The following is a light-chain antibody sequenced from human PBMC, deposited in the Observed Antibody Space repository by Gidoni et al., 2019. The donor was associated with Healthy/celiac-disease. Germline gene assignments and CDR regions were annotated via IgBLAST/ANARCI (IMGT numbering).Light chain of an antibody. CDR3: MQALQTPRFT. V-gene: IGKV2-28*01. J-gene: IGKJ3*01. Sequence: DIVMPQSPLSLHVTPGEPASISCRSSQSLLHSNGYNYLDCYLQKPGQSPQLLIYLGSNRASGVPDRFSGSGSGTDFTLKISRVEAEDVGVYYCMQALQTPRFTFGPGTKVDIK. CDR1: QSLLHSNGYNY. CDR2: LGS.